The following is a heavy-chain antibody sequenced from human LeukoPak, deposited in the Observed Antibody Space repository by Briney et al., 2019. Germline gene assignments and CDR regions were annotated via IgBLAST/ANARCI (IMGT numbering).Heavy chain of an antibody. CDR2: IYSGGST. Sequence: PGGSLRLSCAASGFTFSSYAMSWVRQAPGRGLEWVSVIYSGGSTSYADSVKGRFTISRDNSKTTLYLQMHSLRAEDTAVYYCARVPRYTSSWYHFDYWGQGTLVTVSS. CDR3: ARVPRYTSSWYHFDY. V-gene: IGHV3-66*01. D-gene: IGHD6-13*01. CDR1: GFTFSSYA. J-gene: IGHJ4*02.